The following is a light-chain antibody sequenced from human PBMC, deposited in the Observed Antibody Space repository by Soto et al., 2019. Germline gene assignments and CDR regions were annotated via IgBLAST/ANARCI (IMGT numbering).Light chain of an antibody. CDR2: GAS. V-gene: IGKV1-39*01. CDR3: QQGYTTPYT. J-gene: IGKJ2*01. CDR1: QSIRSY. Sequence: DIQMTQCPSSLSASVGDRVTITCRASQSIRSYLNGYHQKPGKTPQLLIYGASNLQSGAPSRFTGSGSGTHFTLTISSLQPEDVATYYCQQGYTTPYTFGQGTKLEIK.